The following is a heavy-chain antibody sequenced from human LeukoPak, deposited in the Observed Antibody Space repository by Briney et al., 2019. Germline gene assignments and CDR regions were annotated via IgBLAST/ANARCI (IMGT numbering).Heavy chain of an antibody. CDR2: INPNSGGT. V-gene: IGHV1-2*02. J-gene: IGHJ3*02. D-gene: IGHD1-26*01. CDR1: GYTLTELS. Sequence: ASVKVSCKVSGYTLTELSMHWVRQAPGQGLEWMGWINPNSGGTNYAQKFRGRVTMTRDTSISTAYMELSRLRSDDTAVYYCAREGSGSYDAFDIWGQGTMVTVSS. CDR3: AREGSGSYDAFDI.